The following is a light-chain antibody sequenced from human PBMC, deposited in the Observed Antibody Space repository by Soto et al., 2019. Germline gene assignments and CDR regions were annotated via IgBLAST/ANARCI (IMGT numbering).Light chain of an antibody. Sequence: QSALTQPRSVSGSPGQSVTISCTGTSSDVGGYNYVSWYQQHPGKAPKLMIYDVSKRPSGVPDRFSGSKSGNTASLNISGLQAEDEADYYCCSYAGSHTFVVFGGGTKLTVL. CDR1: SSDVGGYNY. CDR2: DVS. CDR3: CSYAGSHTFVV. J-gene: IGLJ2*01. V-gene: IGLV2-11*01.